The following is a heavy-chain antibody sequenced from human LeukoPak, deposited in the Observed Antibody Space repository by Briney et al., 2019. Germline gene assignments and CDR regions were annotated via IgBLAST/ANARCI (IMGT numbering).Heavy chain of an antibody. V-gene: IGHV4-39*07. CDR3: ARCRGPSEYYYYYYMDV. Sequence: SETLSLTCNVSGDSISRSRHFWAWIRQSPGRGLEWIGYIYNSGSTYYNPSLKSRVTISVDTSKNQFSLKLSSVTAADTAVYYCARCRGPSEYYYYYYMDVWGKGTTVTISS. CDR1: GDSISRSRHF. J-gene: IGHJ6*03. D-gene: IGHD2-15*01. CDR2: IYNSGST.